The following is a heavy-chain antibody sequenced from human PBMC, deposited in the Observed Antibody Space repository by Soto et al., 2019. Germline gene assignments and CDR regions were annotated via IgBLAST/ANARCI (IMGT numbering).Heavy chain of an antibody. CDR3: ARVASGSYDWFDP. V-gene: IGHV3-74*01. Sequence: EMQLVESGGDLVQPGGSLRLSCAGSRFSFSGYWLHWVRQPPGKGLMWVSRINPDGSRTTYADSVKGRFTISRDNAKNTLFLQTNSLRAEDTAVYYCARVASGSYDWFDPWGQGTLVTDSS. J-gene: IGHJ5*02. CDR2: INPDGSRT. CDR1: RFSFSGYW. D-gene: IGHD1-26*01.